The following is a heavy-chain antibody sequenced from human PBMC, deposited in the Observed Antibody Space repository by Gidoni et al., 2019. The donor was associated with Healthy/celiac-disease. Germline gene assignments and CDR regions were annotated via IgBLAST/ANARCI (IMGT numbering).Heavy chain of an antibody. CDR3: ARTRGGSSALDAFDI. CDR2: INHSGST. Sequence: QVQLQQWGAGRLKPSETLSLTCAVYGGSFGGYYWSWIRQPPGKGLEWIAQINHSGSTNYNPSLKSRVTISVDTSKNQFSLKLSSVTAADTAVYYCARTRGGSSALDAFDIWGQGTMVTVSS. J-gene: IGHJ3*02. CDR1: GGSFGGYY. D-gene: IGHD2-2*01. V-gene: IGHV4-34*01.